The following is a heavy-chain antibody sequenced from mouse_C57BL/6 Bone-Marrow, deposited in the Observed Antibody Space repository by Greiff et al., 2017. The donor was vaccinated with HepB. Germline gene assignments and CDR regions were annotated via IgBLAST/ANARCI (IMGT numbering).Heavy chain of an antibody. CDR1: GDALKEDD. CDR2: IRNKANGYTT. Sequence: EVQGGEEGGGGGKKGGLLSRNGGAAGDALKEDDRGGVGERPGKALEWLGFIRNKANGYTTEYSASVKGRFTISRDNSQSILYLQMNALRAEDSATYYCARLGGAMDYWGQGTSVTVSS. V-gene: IGHV7-3*01. D-gene: IGHD4-1*01. CDR3: ARLGGAMDY. J-gene: IGHJ4*01.